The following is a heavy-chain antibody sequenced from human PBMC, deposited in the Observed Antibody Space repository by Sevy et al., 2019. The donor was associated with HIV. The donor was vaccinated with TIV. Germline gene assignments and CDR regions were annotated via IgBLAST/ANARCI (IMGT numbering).Heavy chain of an antibody. V-gene: IGHV3-48*01. J-gene: IGHJ6*02. Sequence: GGSLRLSCAASGFTFSSYSMNWVRQAPGKGLEWVSYISSSSSTIYYADSVKGRFTISRDNAKNSLYLLMNSLRAEDTAVYYCARELESLVFYGMDVWGQGTTVTVSS. CDR3: ARELESLVFYGMDV. CDR2: ISSSSSTI. D-gene: IGHD1-1*01. CDR1: GFTFSSYS.